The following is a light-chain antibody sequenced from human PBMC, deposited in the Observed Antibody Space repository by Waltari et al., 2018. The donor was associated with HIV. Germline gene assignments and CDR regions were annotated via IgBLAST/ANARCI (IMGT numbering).Light chain of an antibody. CDR3: SSYTTTATLV. Sequence: QSALTQPASVSGSPGQSITIFCIGTSRDISAYNSVAWSQQHPGKAPKLIVYGVSNRPSDVSARFSGSKSGNTASLTISGLQDDDESDYYCSSYTTTATLVFGTGTKVTVL. V-gene: IGLV2-14*03. CDR2: GVS. CDR1: SRDISAYNS. J-gene: IGLJ1*01.